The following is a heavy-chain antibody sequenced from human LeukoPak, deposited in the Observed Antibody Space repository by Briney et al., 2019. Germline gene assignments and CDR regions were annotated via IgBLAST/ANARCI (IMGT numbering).Heavy chain of an antibody. CDR3: ATKSGNYYNY. D-gene: IGHD1-26*01. CDR2: IKQDGSEK. J-gene: IGHJ4*02. Sequence: GGSLRLSCAASGFTFSNYGMHWVRQAPGKGLEWVANIKQDGSEKYYVDSVKGRFTISRDNAKKSLYLQINSLRTEDTAVYYCATKSGNYYNYWGRGSLVTVSS. CDR1: GFTFSNYG. V-gene: IGHV3-7*03.